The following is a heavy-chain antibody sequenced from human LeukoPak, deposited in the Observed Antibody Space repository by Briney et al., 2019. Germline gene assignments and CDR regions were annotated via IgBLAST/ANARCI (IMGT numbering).Heavy chain of an antibody. V-gene: IGHV3-11*01. CDR1: GFTFSNYW. Sequence: RSGGSLRLSCAASGFTFSNYWMSWVRQAPGKGLEWVSGISYSSGTLHYAASVKGRFTISRDNAKHSLSLQMNSLRPEDTAVYYCAKDGGSYRYFFESWGQGTLVTVSS. CDR2: ISYSSGTL. D-gene: IGHD1-26*01. J-gene: IGHJ4*02. CDR3: AKDGGSYRYFFES.